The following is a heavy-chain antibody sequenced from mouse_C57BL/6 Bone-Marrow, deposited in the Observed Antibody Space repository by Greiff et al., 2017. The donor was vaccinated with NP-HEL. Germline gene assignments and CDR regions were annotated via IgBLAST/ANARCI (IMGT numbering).Heavy chain of an antibody. Sequence: EVKVEESGGGLVKPGRSLTLSCAASGFTFSSYAMSWVRQTPETRLEWVATISDGGSYTYYPDNVKGRFTISRDNAKNNLYLQMSHLKSEDTAMYYCARGRVHFDYWGQGTTLTVSS. CDR1: GFTFSSYA. CDR3: ARGRVHFDY. CDR2: ISDGGSYT. J-gene: IGHJ2*01. V-gene: IGHV5-4*03.